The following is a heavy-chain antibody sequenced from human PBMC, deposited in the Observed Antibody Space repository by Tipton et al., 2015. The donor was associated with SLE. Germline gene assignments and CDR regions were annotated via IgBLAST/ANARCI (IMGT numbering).Heavy chain of an antibody. CDR2: ISAYNGNT. CDR3: VTTKDDFWSALDF. D-gene: IGHD3-3*01. V-gene: IGHV1-18*04. CDR1: GYTFTGYY. J-gene: IGHJ3*01. Sequence: QLVQSGAEVKKPGASVKVSCKASGYTFTGYYMHWVRQAPGQGLEWMGWISAYNGNTNYAQKLQGRVTMTTDTSTSTAYMDLRSLRSDDTAVYYCVTTKDDFWSALDFWGQGTMVTVSS.